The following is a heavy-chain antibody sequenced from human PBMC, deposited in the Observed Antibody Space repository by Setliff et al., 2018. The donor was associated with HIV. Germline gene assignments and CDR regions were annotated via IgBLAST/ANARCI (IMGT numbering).Heavy chain of an antibody. J-gene: IGHJ4*02. CDR1: VGSISSGSYY. CDR3: ARAPFYYGSGSYQTFDY. Sequence: SETLSLTCTVSVGSISSGSYYWSWIRQPAGKGLEWIGRVYTSGSTNYNPSLRSRVTISMDTSNSQFSLTLSSVTAADTAVYYCARAPFYYGSGSYQTFDYWGQGTLVTVSS. V-gene: IGHV4-61*02. CDR2: VYTSGST. D-gene: IGHD3-10*01.